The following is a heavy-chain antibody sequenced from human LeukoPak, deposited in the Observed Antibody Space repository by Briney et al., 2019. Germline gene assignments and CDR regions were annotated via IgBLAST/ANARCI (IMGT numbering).Heavy chain of an antibody. CDR3: AKKPATIKFPFNI. J-gene: IGHJ4*02. V-gene: IGHV3-53*01. Sequence: PGGSLRLSCAASGFTVSSNYMSWVRQAPGKGLEWVSVIYSGGSTYYADSVKGRFTISRDNSQNTLFLQMHSLRAEDTAVYYCAKKPATIKFPFNIWGQGTLVTVSP. D-gene: IGHD5-24*01. CDR2: IYSGGST. CDR1: GFTVSSNY.